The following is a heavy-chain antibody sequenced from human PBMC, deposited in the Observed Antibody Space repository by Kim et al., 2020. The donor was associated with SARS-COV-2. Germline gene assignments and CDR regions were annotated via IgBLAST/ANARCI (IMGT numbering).Heavy chain of an antibody. J-gene: IGHJ6*02. V-gene: IGHV3-33*01. CDR1: GFTFSSYG. Sequence: GGSLRLSCAASGFTFSSYGMHWVRQAPGKGLEWVAVIWYDGNNKYYAESVKGRFTISRDNSKNTLSLQMNSLRAEDTAVYYCSRGAYQLPLVDYNYPMDVWGQGTTVTVSS. D-gene: IGHD2-2*01. CDR2: IWYDGNNK. CDR3: SRGAYQLPLVDYNYPMDV.